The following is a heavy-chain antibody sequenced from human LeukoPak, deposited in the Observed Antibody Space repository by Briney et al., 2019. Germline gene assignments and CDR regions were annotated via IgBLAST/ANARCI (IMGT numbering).Heavy chain of an antibody. V-gene: IGHV3-15*01. CDR2: IKSKTDGGTT. Sequence: PGGSLRLSCAASGFTFSNAWMSWVRQAPGKGLEWVGRIKSKTDGGTTDYAAPVKGRFTISRDDSKNTLYLQMNSLKTEDTAAYYCTTEYGTLYYYYYMGVWGKGTTVTVSS. D-gene: IGHD4-17*01. J-gene: IGHJ6*03. CDR3: TTEYGTLYYYYYMGV. CDR1: GFTFSNAW.